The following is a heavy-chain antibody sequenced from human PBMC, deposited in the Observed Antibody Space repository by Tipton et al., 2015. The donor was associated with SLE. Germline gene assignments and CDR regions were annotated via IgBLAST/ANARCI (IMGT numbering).Heavy chain of an antibody. V-gene: IGHV3-30*02. CDR2: IRYDGSNK. CDR1: GFTFSSYG. CDR3: ANHFSGYETSEGDY. Sequence: SLRLSCAASGFTFSSYGMHWVRQAPGKGLEWVAFIRYDGSNKYYADSVKGRFTISRDNSKNTLYLQMNSLGAEDTAVYYCANHFSGYETSEGDYWGQGTLVTVSS. D-gene: IGHD5-12*01. J-gene: IGHJ4*02.